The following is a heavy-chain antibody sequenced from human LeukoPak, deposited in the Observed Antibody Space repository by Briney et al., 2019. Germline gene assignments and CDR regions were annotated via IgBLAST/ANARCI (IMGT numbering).Heavy chain of an antibody. CDR1: GYSISSGYH. CDR2: IHHSGST. D-gene: IGHD4-17*01. V-gene: IGHV4-38-2*02. J-gene: IGHJ5*02. Sequence: SETLSLTCTVSGYSISSGYHWDWIRQPPGKGLEWIGSIHHSGSTYYNPSLKSRVTISVDTSKNQFSLKLSSVTAADTAVYYCARGLTVSDPWGQGTLVTVSS. CDR3: ARGLTVSDP.